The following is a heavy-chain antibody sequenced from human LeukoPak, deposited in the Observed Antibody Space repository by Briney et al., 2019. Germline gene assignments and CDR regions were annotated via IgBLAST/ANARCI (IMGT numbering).Heavy chain of an antibody. D-gene: IGHD3-9*01. CDR1: GGSISSGGYY. V-gene: IGHV4-31*03. J-gene: IGHJ4*02. CDR3: ARDDQGVNYDILTGYYRAAFGFDY. Sequence: SQTLSLTCTVSGGSISSGGYYWSWIRQHPGKGLEWLGYIYYSGSTYYNPSLKSRVTISVDTSKNQFSLKLSSVTAADRAVYYCARDDQGVNYDILTGYYRAAFGFDYWGQGTLVTVSS. CDR2: IYYSGST.